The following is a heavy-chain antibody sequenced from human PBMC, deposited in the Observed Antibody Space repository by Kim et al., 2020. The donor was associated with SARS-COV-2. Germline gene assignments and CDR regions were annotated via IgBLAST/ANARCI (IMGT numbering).Heavy chain of an antibody. D-gene: IGHD1-26*01. Sequence: ASVKVSCKASGFTFTDYYIHWVRQAPGQGFEWMGWSNLKSGGTDYAQNFQGRVTMTRDTSISTAYMELSRLKSDDTAGYYCVTILGSYSNWFDPWGQGTLVPVSS. CDR2: SNLKSGGT. V-gene: IGHV1-2*02. J-gene: IGHJ5*02. CDR3: VTILGSYSNWFDP. CDR1: GFTFTDYY.